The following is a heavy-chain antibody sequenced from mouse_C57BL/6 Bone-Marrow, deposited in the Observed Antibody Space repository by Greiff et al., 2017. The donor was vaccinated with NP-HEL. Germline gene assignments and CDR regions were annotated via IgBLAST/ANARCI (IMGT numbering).Heavy chain of an antibody. D-gene: IGHD2-1*01. CDR3: ARNGNGNLYAMDY. J-gene: IGHJ4*01. Sequence: VQLQQSGPELVKPGASVKISCKASGYSFTGYYMNWVKQSPEKSLEWIGEINPSTGGTTYHQKFKAKATLTVDKSSSTAYRQLKSRTAEDSAVYYCARNGNGNLYAMDYWGQGTSVTVSS. V-gene: IGHV1-42*01. CDR2: INPSTGGT. CDR1: GYSFTGYY.